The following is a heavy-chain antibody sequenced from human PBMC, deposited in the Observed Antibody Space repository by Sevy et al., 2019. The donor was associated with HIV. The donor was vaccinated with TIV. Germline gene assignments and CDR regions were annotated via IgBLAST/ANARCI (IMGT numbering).Heavy chain of an antibody. CDR1: GYIFSDYY. V-gene: IGHV1-2*02. Sequence: ASVKVSCKASGYIFSDYYIHWVRQAPGQGLEWMAWINSDSGVTNYVQRFQGEVTVTRDTSLRTAYLELTNLKSNDTAIYYCARLTTQPTSDLYGLDVWDQGTTVTVSS. CDR2: INSDSGVT. CDR3: ARLTTQPTSDLYGLDV. J-gene: IGHJ6*02. D-gene: IGHD4-17*01.